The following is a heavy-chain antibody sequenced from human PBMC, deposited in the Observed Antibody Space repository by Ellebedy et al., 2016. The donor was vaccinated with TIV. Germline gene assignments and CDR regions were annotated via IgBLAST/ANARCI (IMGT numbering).Heavy chain of an antibody. Sequence: MPSETLSLTCTVSGGYISGDHWSWIRQPPGKGLEWIGYITYDRRTNYNPSLKSRLTISLDTSKNQFSLKLTSVTAADTAIYFCARDRRELELRGLDPWGQGTLVSVSS. CDR3: ARDRRELELRGLDP. D-gene: IGHD1-7*01. CDR1: GGYISGDH. CDR2: ITYDRRT. V-gene: IGHV4-59*01. J-gene: IGHJ5*02.